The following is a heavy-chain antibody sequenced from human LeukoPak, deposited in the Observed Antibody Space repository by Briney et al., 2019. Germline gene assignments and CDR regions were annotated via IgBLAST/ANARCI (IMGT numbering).Heavy chain of an antibody. CDR1: GFTFSTYW. CDR3: ARASTTVPNLLDH. V-gene: IGHV3-74*01. J-gene: IGHJ4*02. D-gene: IGHD4-17*01. Sequence: GGSLRLSCAASGFTFSTYWMHWVRHAPGKGLVWVARIRGDGSSTIYADSVKGRFTISRDNSKNTLYLQTSSLRAEDTAVYYCARASTTVPNLLDHWGRGTLVTVSS. CDR2: IRGDGSST.